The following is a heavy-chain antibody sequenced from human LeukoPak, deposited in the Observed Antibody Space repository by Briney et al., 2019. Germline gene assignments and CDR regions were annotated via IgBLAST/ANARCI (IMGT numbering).Heavy chain of an antibody. CDR1: GFTFSDYY. J-gene: IGHJ6*02. V-gene: IGHV3-11*05. CDR2: ISSSSSYT. CDR3: ARDAGAPPYYYYGMDV. Sequence: PGGSLRLSCAASGFTFSDYYMSWIRQAPGKGLEWVSYISSSSSYTNYADSVKGRFTISRDNARNSLYLQMNSLRAEDTAVYYCARDAGAPPYYYYGMDVWGQGTTVTVSS.